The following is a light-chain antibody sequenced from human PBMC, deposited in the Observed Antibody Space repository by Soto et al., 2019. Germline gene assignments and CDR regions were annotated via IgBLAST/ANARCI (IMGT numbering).Light chain of an antibody. CDR2: GAS. Sequence: EIVLTQSPGTLSLSPGERTTLSCRASRSVSSSFLAWYQQKPGQAPRRLIYGASRRATGIPERFSGSGSGTDFTLTISRLEPEDVAVYYCHQYGSSTATFGKRTKVDI. CDR1: RSVSSSF. CDR3: HQYGSSTAT. J-gene: IGKJ1*01. V-gene: IGKV3-20*01.